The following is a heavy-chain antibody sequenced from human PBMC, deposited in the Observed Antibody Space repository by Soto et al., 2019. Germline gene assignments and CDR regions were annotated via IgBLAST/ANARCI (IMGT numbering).Heavy chain of an antibody. CDR1: GYTFTSYA. J-gene: IGHJ6*02. CDR3: ARDRARYCTNGVCYYYGMDV. D-gene: IGHD2-8*01. V-gene: IGHV1-3*01. CDR2: INAGNGNT. Sequence: PTASVKVSCKASGYTFTSYAMHWVRQAPGQRLEWMGWINAGNGNTKYSQKFQGRVTITRDTSASTAYMELSSLRSEDTAVYYCARDRARYCTNGVCYYYGMDVWGQGTTVTVSS.